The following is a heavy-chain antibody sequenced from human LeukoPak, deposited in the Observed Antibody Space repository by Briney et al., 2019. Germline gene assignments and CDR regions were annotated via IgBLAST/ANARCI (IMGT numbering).Heavy chain of an antibody. CDR3: ARGGYYDFWSGYFTLYGEYFQH. CDR1: GGSFSGYY. D-gene: IGHD3-3*01. J-gene: IGHJ1*01. Sequence: SETLSLTCAVYGGSFSGYYWSWIRQPPGKGLEWVGEINHSGSTNYNPSLKSRATISVDTSKNQFSLKLSSTAADTAVYYCARGGYYDFWSGYFTLYGEYFQHWGQGTLVTVSS. CDR2: INHSGST. V-gene: IGHV4-34*01.